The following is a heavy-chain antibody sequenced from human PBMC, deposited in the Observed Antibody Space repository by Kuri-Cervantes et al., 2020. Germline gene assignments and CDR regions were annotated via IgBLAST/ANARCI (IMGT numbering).Heavy chain of an antibody. J-gene: IGHJ4*02. CDR2: IKQDGSEK. D-gene: IGHD3-10*01. CDR1: GFTFSSYW. CDR3: AKAQGGGYYGSGSYNY. V-gene: IGHV3-7*03. Sequence: GESLKISCAASGFTFSSYWMSWVRQAPGKGLEWVANIKQDGSEKYYVDSVKGRFTISRDNAKNSLYLQMNSLRAEDTAVYYCAKAQGGGYYGSGSYNYWGQGTLVTVSS.